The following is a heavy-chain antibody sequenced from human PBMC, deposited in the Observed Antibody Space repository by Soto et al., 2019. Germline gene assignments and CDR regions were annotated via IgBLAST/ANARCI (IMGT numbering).Heavy chain of an antibody. CDR3: TRHRPADYGDYYGMDV. CDR1: GFTFSGSA. D-gene: IGHD4-17*01. V-gene: IGHV3-73*01. J-gene: IGHJ6*02. CDR2: IRSKANSYAT. Sequence: PGGSLRLSCAASGFTFSGSAMHWVRQASGKGLEWVGRIRSKANSYATAYAASVKGRFTISRDDSKNTAYLQMNSLKTEDTAVYYCTRHRPADYGDYYGMDVWGQGTTVTVSS.